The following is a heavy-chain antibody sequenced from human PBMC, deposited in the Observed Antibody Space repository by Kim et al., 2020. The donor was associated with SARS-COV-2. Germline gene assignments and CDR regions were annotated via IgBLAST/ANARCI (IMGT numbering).Heavy chain of an antibody. V-gene: IGHV3-48*01. Sequence: SSRSTIYYEDSMNGRFNISRDNAKNLLYLQMNSLRAEDTAVYYCARDSDYWGQGTLVTVSS. J-gene: IGHJ4*02. CDR3: ARDSDY. CDR2: SSRSTI.